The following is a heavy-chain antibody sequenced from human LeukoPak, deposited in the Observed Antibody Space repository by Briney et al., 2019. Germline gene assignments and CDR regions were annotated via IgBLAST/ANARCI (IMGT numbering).Heavy chain of an antibody. Sequence: GESLKISCKGSGYSFTSYWIGWVRQMPGKGLEWMEIIYPGDSDTRYSPSFQGQVTISADKSISTAYLQWSSLKASDTAMYYCALAYCGGDCQNQYFQHWGQGTLFTVSS. CDR2: IYPGDSDT. V-gene: IGHV5-51*01. D-gene: IGHD2-21*02. CDR3: ALAYCGGDCQNQYFQH. CDR1: GYSFTSYW. J-gene: IGHJ1*01.